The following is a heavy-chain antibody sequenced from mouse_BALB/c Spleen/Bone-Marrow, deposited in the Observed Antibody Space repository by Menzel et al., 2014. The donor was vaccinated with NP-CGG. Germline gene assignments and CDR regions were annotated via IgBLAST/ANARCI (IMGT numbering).Heavy chain of an antibody. D-gene: IGHD1-1*01. J-gene: IGHJ1*01. CDR3: AREDGLWYFDV. CDR1: GCTFSSYW. Sequence: VQLQQSGAELMKPGASVKISCKATGCTFSSYWIEWVKQRPGHGLEWIGEILPGSGSTNYNEKFKGKATFTADTSSNTAYMQLSSLTSEDSAVYYCAREDGLWYFDVWGAGTTVTVPS. V-gene: IGHV1-9*01. CDR2: ILPGSGST.